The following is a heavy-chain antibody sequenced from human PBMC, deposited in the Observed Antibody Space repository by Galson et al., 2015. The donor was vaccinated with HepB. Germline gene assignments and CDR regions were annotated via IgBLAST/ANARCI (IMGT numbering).Heavy chain of an antibody. J-gene: IGHJ2*01. V-gene: IGHV4-30-4*01. CDR1: GGSISSGDYY. CDR3: ARDPYYDIFGGNWYFDL. D-gene: IGHD3-9*01. Sequence: TLSLTCTVSGGSISSGDYYWSWIRQPPGKGLEWIGYIYYSGSTYYNPSLKSRVTISVDTSKNQFSLKLSSVTAADTAVYYCARDPYYDIFGGNWYFDLWGRGTLVTVSS. CDR2: IYYSGST.